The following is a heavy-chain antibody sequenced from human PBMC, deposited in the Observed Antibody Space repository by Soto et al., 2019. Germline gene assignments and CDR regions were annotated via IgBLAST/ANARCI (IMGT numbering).Heavy chain of an antibody. Sequence: QVQLVESGGGLVKPGGSLRLSCVASGFTFSDYYMTWIRQAPGKGLEWVSYIRGIGTTGNYADSVRGRFTISRDNAENSRYLQMDSLRAEDTAVYYCARTTGERRVVARYFYYYYMDVWGKGTTVTVSS. CDR3: ARTTGERRVVARYFYYYYMDV. V-gene: IGHV3-11*01. J-gene: IGHJ6*03. CDR1: GFTFSDYY. CDR2: IRGIGTTG. D-gene: IGHD2-15*01.